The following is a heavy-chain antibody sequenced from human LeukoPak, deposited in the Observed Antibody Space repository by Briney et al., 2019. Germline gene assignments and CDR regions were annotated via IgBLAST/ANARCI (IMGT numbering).Heavy chain of an antibody. J-gene: IGHJ4*02. V-gene: IGHV1-2*02. Sequence: GASVKVSCKASGYTFTGYYMHWVRQAPGQGLEWMGWINPNSGGTNYAQKFQGRVTMTRDTSISTAYMELSGLRSDDTAVYYCARSAQPYYDILTGYYWGYYFDYWGQGTLVTVSS. CDR2: INPNSGGT. CDR3: ARSAQPYYDILTGYYWGYYFDY. D-gene: IGHD3-9*01. CDR1: GYTFTGYY.